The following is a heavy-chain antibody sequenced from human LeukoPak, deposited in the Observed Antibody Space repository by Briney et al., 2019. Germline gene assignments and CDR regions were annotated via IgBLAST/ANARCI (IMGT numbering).Heavy chain of an antibody. D-gene: IGHD3-22*01. CDR1: GGSFSGYY. CDR2: INHSGST. V-gene: IGHV4-34*01. J-gene: IGHJ4*02. Sequence: SETLSLTCAVYGGSFSGYYWSWIRQPPGKGLEWIGEINHSGSTNYNPSLKSRVTISVDTSKNQFSLKLSSVTAADTAVYYCARHPGVICYDSSGRCYYFDYWGQGTLVTVSS. CDR3: ARHPGVICYDSSGRCYYFDY.